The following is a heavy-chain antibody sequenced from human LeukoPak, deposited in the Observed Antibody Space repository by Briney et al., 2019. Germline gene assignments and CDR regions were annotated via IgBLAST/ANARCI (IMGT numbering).Heavy chain of an antibody. CDR2: IWYDGSNK. CDR1: GFTFGSYG. CDR3: AKRSAAAIGYYYYYYMDV. V-gene: IGHV3-33*06. Sequence: GGSLRLSCAASGFTFGSYGMHWVRQAPGKGLEWVAVIWYDGSNKYYADSVTGRFTISRDNYKNTLYLQMNSLRAEDTAVYYCAKRSAAAIGYYYYYYMDVWGKGTTVTVSS. D-gene: IGHD2-2*01. J-gene: IGHJ6*03.